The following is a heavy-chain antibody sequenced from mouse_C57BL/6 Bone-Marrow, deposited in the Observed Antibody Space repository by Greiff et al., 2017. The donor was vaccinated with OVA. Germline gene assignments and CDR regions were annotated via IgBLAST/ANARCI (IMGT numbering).Heavy chain of an antibody. Sequence: VQLQQSGAELVKPGASVKLSCTASGFNIQDYYMHWVKQRTEQGLEWIGRIDPEDGETKYAPEFQGQAPITADPSSNTAYLPLSSLTSDDTADDYGALYCASSPWYRDVGGRGTTVTVTA. D-gene: IGHD1-1*01. CDR2: IDPEDGET. J-gene: IGHJ1*03. CDR3: ALYCASSPWYRDV. V-gene: IGHV14-2*01. CDR1: GFNIQDYY.